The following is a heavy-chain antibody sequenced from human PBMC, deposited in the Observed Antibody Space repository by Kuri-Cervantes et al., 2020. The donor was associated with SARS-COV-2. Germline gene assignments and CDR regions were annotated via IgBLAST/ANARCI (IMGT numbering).Heavy chain of an antibody. V-gene: IGHV3-49*03. CDR1: GFTFGDYA. CDR3: TTDLAVAN. J-gene: IGHJ4*02. CDR2: IRSKAYGGTT. Sequence: GGSLRLSCTASGFTFGDYAMSWFRQAPGKGLEWVGFIRSKAYGGTTEYAASVKGRFTISRDDSKNTLYLQMNSLKTEDTAVYYCTTDLAVANWGQGTLVTVSS. D-gene: IGHD6-19*01.